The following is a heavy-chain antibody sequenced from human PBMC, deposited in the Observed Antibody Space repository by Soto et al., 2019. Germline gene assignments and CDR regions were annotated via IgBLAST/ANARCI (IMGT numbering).Heavy chain of an antibody. Sequence: GASVKVSCKVSGYTLTELSMHWVRQAPGKGHEWMGGFDPEDGETIFAQKFQGRVTMTEDTSTDTAYMELSSLRSEDTAVYYCARLTAMVKNYYYYGMDVWGQGTTVTVSS. CDR3: ARLTAMVKNYYYYGMDV. V-gene: IGHV1-24*01. CDR2: FDPEDGET. D-gene: IGHD5-18*01. CDR1: GYTLTELS. J-gene: IGHJ6*02.